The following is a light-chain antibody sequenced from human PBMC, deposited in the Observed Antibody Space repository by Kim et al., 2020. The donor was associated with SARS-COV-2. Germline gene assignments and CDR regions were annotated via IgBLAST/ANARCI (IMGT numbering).Light chain of an antibody. CDR1: QSITSSY. CDR2: DIS. V-gene: IGKV3-20*01. CDR3: QQHHDAPLT. Sequence: EIVLTQSPGTLSLSLGERVTLSCRASQSITSSYLAWYQQKPGQAPRLLIYDISNRATGIPDRFSGSGSGTDFTLTISRLEPEDFAVYYCQQHHDAPLTFGGGTKVDIK. J-gene: IGKJ4*01.